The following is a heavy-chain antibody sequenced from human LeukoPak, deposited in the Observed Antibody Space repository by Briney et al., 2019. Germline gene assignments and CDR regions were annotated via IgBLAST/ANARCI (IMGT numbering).Heavy chain of an antibody. CDR2: INPNSGGT. CDR1: GYTFTGYY. D-gene: IGHD6-19*01. CDR3: ARYGGTAIAVAGTGWFDP. J-gene: IGHJ5*02. V-gene: IGHV1-2*04. Sequence: ASVKVSCKASGYTFTGYYMDWVRQAPGQGLEWMGWINPNSGGTNYAQKFQGWVTMTRDTSISTAYMELSRLRSDDTAVYYCARYGGTAIAVAGTGWFDPWGQGTLVTVSS.